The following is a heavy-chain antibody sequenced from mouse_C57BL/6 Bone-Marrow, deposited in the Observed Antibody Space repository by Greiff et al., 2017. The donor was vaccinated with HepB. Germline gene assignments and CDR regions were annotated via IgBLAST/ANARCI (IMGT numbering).Heavy chain of an antibody. CDR2: INPNNGGT. CDR3: ARGYSNYNFDY. J-gene: IGHJ2*01. Sequence: EVQLQQSGPELVKPGASVKIPCKASGYTFTDYNMDWVKQSHGKSLEWIGDINPNNGGTSYNQKFKGKATLTVDKSSSTAYMELRSLTSEDTAVYYCARGYSNYNFDYWGQGTTLTVSS. V-gene: IGHV1-18*01. CDR1: GYTFTDYN. D-gene: IGHD2-5*01.